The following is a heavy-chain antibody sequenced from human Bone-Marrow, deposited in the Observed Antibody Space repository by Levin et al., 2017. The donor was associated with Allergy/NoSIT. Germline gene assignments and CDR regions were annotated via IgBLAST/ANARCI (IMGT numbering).Heavy chain of an antibody. J-gene: IGHJ4*02. V-gene: IGHV3-48*03. CDR2: ISSSGSTI. Sequence: SCAASGFTFSSYEMNWVRQAPGKGLEWVSYISSSGSTIYYADSVKGRFTISRDNAKNSLYLQMNSLRAEDTAVYYCARDVNDYIWGSYRTQFDYWGQGTLVTVSS. CDR3: ARDVNDYIWGSYRTQFDY. CDR1: GFTFSSYE. D-gene: IGHD3-16*02.